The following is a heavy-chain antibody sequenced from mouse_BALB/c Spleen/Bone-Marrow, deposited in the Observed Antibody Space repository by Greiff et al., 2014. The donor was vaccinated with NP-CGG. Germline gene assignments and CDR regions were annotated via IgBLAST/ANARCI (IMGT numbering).Heavy chain of an antibody. Sequence: VQLVESGPGLVAPSQSLFITCTVPGFSLSRYSVHWVRQPPGKGLKWLGMIWGGGSTDYNSASTSRLNISKNNSKNKVFLKMNMQQTDVTAMYYCVRYLDCDGGDWYFDVWGAGTTVTVSS. CDR2: IWGGGST. V-gene: IGHV2-6-4*01. CDR1: GFSLSRYS. J-gene: IGHJ1*01. CDR3: VRYLDCDGGDWYFDV. D-gene: IGHD5-1*01.